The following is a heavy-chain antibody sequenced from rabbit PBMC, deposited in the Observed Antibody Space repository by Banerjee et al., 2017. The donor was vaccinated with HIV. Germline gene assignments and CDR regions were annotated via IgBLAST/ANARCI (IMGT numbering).Heavy chain of an antibody. V-gene: IGHV1S40*01. CDR2: IYGGRSGNT. J-gene: IGHJ4*01. D-gene: IGHD8-1*01. CDR3: ARDDVGNSYYGNL. CDR1: GFSFNSDYW. Sequence: QSLEESGGDLVKPGASLTLTCTASGFSFNSDYWIFWVRQAPGKGLEWIARIYGGRSGNTDYATWAKGRFTISKTSSTTVTLQMTSLTAADTATYFCARDDVGNSYYGNLWGQGTLVTVS.